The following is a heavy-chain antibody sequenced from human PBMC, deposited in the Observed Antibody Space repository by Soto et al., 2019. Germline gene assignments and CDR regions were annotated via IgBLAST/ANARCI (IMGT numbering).Heavy chain of an antibody. CDR1: GGSLTSYP. CDR3: ARGWGLVS. Sequence: QMEQSGAEVRKPGSSVKVSCKPSGGSLTSYPMAWVRQTPGHGFEWMGGIIPIHGPTEDAQKFQGRVTSTAHESTNSATLELTGLAAEDPAVYDCARGWGLVSWGQGTLVTVSS. D-gene: IGHD3-16*01. J-gene: IGHJ4*02. CDR2: IIPIHGPT. V-gene: IGHV1-69*01.